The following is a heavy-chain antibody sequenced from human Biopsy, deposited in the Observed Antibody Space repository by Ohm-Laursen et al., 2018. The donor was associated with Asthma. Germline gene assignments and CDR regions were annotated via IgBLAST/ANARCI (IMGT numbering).Heavy chain of an antibody. V-gene: IGHV1-69*06. CDR2: ISPVFGST. CDR1: GDSFSSYA. D-gene: IGHD6-13*01. Sequence: SVKVSCKASGDSFSSYAISWVRQAPGLGLEWMGGISPVFGSTNIAQKFQGRVTISADIFTKTAYLEVSSLRSDDTAVYYCASPSSSREILYYYYNMDIWGQGTTVTVSS. J-gene: IGHJ6*02. CDR3: ASPSSSREILYYYYNMDI.